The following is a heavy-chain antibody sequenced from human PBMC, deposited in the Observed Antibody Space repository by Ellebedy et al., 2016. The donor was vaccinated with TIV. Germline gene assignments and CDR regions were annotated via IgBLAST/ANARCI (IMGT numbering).Heavy chain of an antibody. V-gene: IGHV3-23*01. J-gene: IGHJ4*02. D-gene: IGHD6-19*01. CDR1: GFTFSSYA. Sequence: GESLKISCAASGFTFSSYAMSWVRQAPGKGLEWVSAISGSGDSPHYADSVKGRFTISRDTSKNTLYLKMNSLRAEDTAVYYGAKDRFSSAWYGGYFDYWGQGTLVTVSS. CDR3: AKDRFSSAWYGGYFDY. CDR2: ISGSGDSP.